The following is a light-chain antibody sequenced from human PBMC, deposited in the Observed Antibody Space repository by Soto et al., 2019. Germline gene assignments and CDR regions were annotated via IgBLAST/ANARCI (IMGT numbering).Light chain of an antibody. J-gene: IGLJ1*01. V-gene: IGLV1-44*01. CDR1: SSNIGSNA. CDR3: NSYTNSHTYV. CDR2: SDD. Sequence: QSVLTQPPSASGTPGQKVTISCSGSSSNIGSNAVNWYQQVPGTAPKLLIYSDDQRPSGVSNRFSGSKSGNTASLTISGLQAEDEADYYCNSYTNSHTYVFGTGTKVTVL.